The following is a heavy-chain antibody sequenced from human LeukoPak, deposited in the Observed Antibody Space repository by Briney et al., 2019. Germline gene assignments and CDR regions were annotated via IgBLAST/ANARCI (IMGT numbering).Heavy chain of an antibody. CDR3: ARGLAGTFSFDY. D-gene: IGHD6-13*01. CDR2: IYSGGGT. J-gene: IGHJ4*02. V-gene: IGHV3-66*02. Sequence: GGSLRLSCATSGFTVSSNYMNWVRQAPGKGLEWVSVIYSGGGTYYADSVKGRFTISRDNSKNTLYFQMSSLRAEDTAVYYCARGLAGTFSFDYWARESWSPSPQ. CDR1: GFTVSSNY.